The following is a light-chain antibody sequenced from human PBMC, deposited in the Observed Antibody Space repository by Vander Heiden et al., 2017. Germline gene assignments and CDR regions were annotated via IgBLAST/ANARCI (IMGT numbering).Light chain of an antibody. CDR3: NSRDSTGSHYV. Sequence: SSELTQDPAVSVALGQTVRITCQGDSLRSYYPSWYQKRPGQAPILVVYGNNGRPSGIPDRFSGSSSGNTASLTITGAQAEDEADYYCNSRDSTGSHYVFGTGTTVTVL. V-gene: IGLV3-19*01. CDR2: GNN. CDR1: SLRSYY. J-gene: IGLJ1*01.